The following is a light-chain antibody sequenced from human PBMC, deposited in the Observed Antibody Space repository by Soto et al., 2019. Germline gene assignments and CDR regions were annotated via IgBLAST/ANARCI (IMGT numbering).Light chain of an antibody. CDR2: DTS. V-gene: IGLV7-46*01. Sequence: QAVVTQEPSLTVSPGGTVTLTCGSSTGAVTSTHYPYWFQQKPGQAPRTLIYDTSNKYSWTPARFSGPLLGGKAALTLSGAQPEDEADYYCLLSYSGARPHVFGSGTKLTVL. J-gene: IGLJ1*01. CDR1: TGAVTSTHY. CDR3: LLSYSGARPHV.